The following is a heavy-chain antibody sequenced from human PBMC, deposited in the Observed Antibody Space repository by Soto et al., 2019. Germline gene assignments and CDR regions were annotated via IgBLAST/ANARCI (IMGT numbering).Heavy chain of an antibody. CDR2: ISYDGSNK. J-gene: IGHJ4*02. V-gene: IGHV3-30-3*01. Sequence: QVQLVESGGGVVQPGRSLRLSCAASGFTFSSYAMHWVRQAPGKGLEWVAVISYDGSNKYYADSVKGRFTISRDNSKNTRYLRMNSLRAEDTAVYYCARGVAAAGTYYFDYWGQGTLVTVSS. CDR1: GFTFSSYA. CDR3: ARGVAAAGTYYFDY. D-gene: IGHD6-13*01.